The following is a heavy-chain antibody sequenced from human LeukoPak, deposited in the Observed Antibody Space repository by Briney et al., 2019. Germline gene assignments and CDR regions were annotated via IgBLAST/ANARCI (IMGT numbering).Heavy chain of an antibody. CDR1: GGSISSGGYS. Sequence: TLSLTCAVSGGSISSGGYSWSWIRQPPGKGLEWIGYIYHSGSTYYNPSLKSRVTISVDRSKNQFSLKLSSVTAADTAVYYCARGGTVTMIDAFDLWGQGTMVTVSS. CDR3: ARGGTVTMIDAFDL. D-gene: IGHD4-17*01. CDR2: IYHSGST. V-gene: IGHV4-30-2*01. J-gene: IGHJ3*01.